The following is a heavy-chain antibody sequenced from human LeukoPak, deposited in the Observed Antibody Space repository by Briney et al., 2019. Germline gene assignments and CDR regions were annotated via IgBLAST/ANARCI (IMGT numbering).Heavy chain of an antibody. D-gene: IGHD2-2*01. V-gene: IGHV3-73*01. J-gene: IGHJ5*02. CDR2: IRSKANSYAT. CDR3: TSVWDYCSRTSCYWFDP. CDR1: GFTFSGSA. Sequence: GGSLRLSCAASGFTFSGSAMHWVRQASGKGLEWVGRIRSKANSYATAYAASVKGRFTISRDDSKNTAYRQMNSLKTEDTAVYYCTSVWDYCSRTSCYWFDPWGQGTLVTVSS.